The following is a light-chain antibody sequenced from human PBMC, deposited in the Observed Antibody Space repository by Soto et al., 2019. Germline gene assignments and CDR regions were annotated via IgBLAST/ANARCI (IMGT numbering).Light chain of an antibody. V-gene: IGKV3-20*01. CDR1: QSVSSSY. CDR3: QQYGSSQWT. J-gene: IGKJ1*01. Sequence: EIVLTPSPGTLSLSPGERATLSCRASQSVSSSYLAWYQQKPGQAPRLLIYGATSRATGIPDRFSGSGSGTDLTLTISRLEPEDFAVYYCQQYGSSQWTFGQGTKVDIK. CDR2: GAT.